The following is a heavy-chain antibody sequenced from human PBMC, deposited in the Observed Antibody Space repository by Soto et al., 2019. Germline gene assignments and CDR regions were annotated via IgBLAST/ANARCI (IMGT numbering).Heavy chain of an antibody. CDR1: VGSFSDYY. CDR3: ARGSPYYYESSGHYKGAHYFDY. Sequence: SETLSLTCAVYVGSFSDYYWSWIRQPPGKGLEWIGEINHSGSTNYSPSLKSRVTLSVDTSKNQFSLKLSSVTAADTAVYYCARGSPYYYESSGHYKGAHYFDYWGQGTLVTVSS. CDR2: INHSGST. V-gene: IGHV4-34*01. D-gene: IGHD3-22*01. J-gene: IGHJ4*02.